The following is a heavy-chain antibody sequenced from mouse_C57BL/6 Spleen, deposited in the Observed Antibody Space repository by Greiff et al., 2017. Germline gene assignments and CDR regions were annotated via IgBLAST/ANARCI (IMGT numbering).Heavy chain of an antibody. V-gene: IGHV14-3*01. D-gene: IGHD1-1*01. J-gene: IGHJ4*01. Sequence: VQLKESVAELVRPGASVKLSCTASGFNIKNTYMHWVKQRPEQGLEWIGRIDPANGNTKYAPKFQGKATITADTSSNTAYLQLSSLTSEDTAIYYCAMGYGSSYDAMDYWGQGTSVTVSS. CDR1: GFNIKNTY. CDR3: AMGYGSSYDAMDY. CDR2: IDPANGNT.